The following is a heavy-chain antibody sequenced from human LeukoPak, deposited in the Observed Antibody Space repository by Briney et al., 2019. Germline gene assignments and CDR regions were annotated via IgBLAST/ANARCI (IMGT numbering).Heavy chain of an antibody. Sequence: GGSLRLSCAASGFTFSSYWMSWVRQAPGKGLEWVANIKQDGSEKYYVDSVKGRFTISRDNAKSSLYLQMNSLRAEDTAVYYCARDSLGRSGSRGDWLDYWGQGTLVTVSS. V-gene: IGHV3-7*04. CDR1: GFTFSSYW. CDR2: IKQDGSEK. D-gene: IGHD3-10*01. CDR3: ARDSLGRSGSRGDWLDY. J-gene: IGHJ4*02.